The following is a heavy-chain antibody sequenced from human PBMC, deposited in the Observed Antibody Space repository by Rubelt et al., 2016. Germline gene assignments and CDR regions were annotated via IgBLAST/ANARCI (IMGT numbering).Heavy chain of an antibody. D-gene: IGHD6-6*01. J-gene: IGHJ4*02. CDR3: ARQSIAARPYYFDY. CDR2: IYYSGST. V-gene: IGHV4-39*01. Sequence: QVQLQQWGAGLVKPSETLSLTCTVSGGSISSSSYYWGWIRQPPGKGLEWIGSIYYSGSTYYNPSLKSRVTISVDTSKNHFSLKLSSVTAADTAVYYCARQSIAARPYYFDYWGQGTLVTVSS. CDR1: GGSISSSSYY.